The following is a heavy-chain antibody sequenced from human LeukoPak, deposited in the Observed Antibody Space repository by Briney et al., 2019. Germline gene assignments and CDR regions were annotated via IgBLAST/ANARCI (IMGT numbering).Heavy chain of an antibody. CDR1: GFTFKNYG. D-gene: IGHD2-2*02. V-gene: IGHV3-30*18. CDR2: ISYDGRRK. J-gene: IGHJ6*02. CDR3: VKDRGYNFFGMDV. Sequence: QPGGSRRLSCAASGFTFKNYGIHWVGQAPGKGLEWVAVISYDGRRKHYADSVKGRFTISRDNSKNTLYLQVNNLRFEDTAVYFCVKDRGYNFFGMDVWGHGTTVAVSS.